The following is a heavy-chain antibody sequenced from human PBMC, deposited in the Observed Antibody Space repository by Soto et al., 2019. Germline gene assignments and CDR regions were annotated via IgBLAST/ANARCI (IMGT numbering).Heavy chain of an antibody. V-gene: IGHV1-69*01. J-gene: IGHJ6*02. CDR3: ARASGNCSGGSCYPDYYYYYGMDV. CDR2: IIPIFGTA. D-gene: IGHD2-15*01. CDR1: GGTFSSYA. Sequence: QVQLVQSGAEVKKPGSSVKVSCKASGGTFSSYAISWVRQAPGQGLEWMGGIIPIFGTANYAQKFQGRVTITADESTSTAYMELSSLRSEDTAVYYCARASGNCSGGSCYPDYYYYYGMDVWGQGTTVTVSS.